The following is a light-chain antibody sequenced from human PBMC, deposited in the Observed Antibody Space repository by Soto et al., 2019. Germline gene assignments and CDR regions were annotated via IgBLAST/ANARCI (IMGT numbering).Light chain of an antibody. CDR1: SSNIGAGYD. V-gene: IGLV1-40*01. Sequence: QSVLTQPPSVSGAPGQRVTISCTGSSSNIGAGYDVHWYQQLPGTAPKLLIYGNTKRPSGVPDRFSGSKSGTSASLAITGLQAEDEADYYCQSYDSSLGGSGVFGTGTKLTVL. CDR3: QSYDSSLGGSGV. J-gene: IGLJ1*01. CDR2: GNT.